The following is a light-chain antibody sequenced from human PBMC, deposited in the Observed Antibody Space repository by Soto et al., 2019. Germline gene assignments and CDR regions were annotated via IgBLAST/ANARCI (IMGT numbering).Light chain of an antibody. Sequence: HSALTQPASVSGFPGQSITISCTGTSSDVGSYNLVSWYQQHPGKAPKLMIYEVSKRPSGVSNRFSGSKSGNTASLTVSGLQAEDEADYYCCSYAGSSTPLIFGTGTKVT. CDR2: EVS. CDR1: SSDVGSYNL. CDR3: CSYAGSSTPLI. J-gene: IGLJ1*01. V-gene: IGLV2-23*02.